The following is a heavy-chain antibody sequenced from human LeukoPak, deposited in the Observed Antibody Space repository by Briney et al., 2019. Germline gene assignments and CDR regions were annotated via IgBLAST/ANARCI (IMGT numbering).Heavy chain of an antibody. D-gene: IGHD1-1*01. J-gene: IGHJ1*01. Sequence: ASVKVSCKASGYTFNSHPMHWVRQAPGQRLEWMGWINADNGNTRYSQKLQGRVTITRDTSANTAYMELSGLRSDDTAVYYCAREAGTNWIFGESFPFWGQGTLVTVSA. CDR1: GYTFNSHP. CDR3: AREAGTNWIFGESFPF. CDR2: INADNGNT. V-gene: IGHV1-3*01.